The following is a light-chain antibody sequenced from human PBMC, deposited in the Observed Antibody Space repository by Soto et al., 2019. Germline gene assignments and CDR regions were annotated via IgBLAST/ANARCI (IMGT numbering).Light chain of an antibody. CDR3: QQYNNWPQT. CDR2: GAS. CDR1: QSVSSN. V-gene: IGKV3-15*01. Sequence: EIVMTQSPATLSVSPGERATLSCRASQSVSSNLAWYQQKPGQAPRLLIYGASTRATGIPARFSGSGSGTEFNLNISSLQSEDFGVYYCQQYNNWPQTFGQGTKVEIK. J-gene: IGKJ1*01.